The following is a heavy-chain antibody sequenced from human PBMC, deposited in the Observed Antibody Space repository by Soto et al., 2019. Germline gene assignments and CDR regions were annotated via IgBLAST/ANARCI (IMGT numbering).Heavy chain of an antibody. CDR2: IYYSGST. CDR3: ARSSYSSSFSY. D-gene: IGHD6-6*01. J-gene: IGHJ4*02. Sequence: QGQLQESGPGLVKPSETLSLTCPVSGGSLSSYYWSWIRQPPGKGLEWIGYIYYSGSTNYNPSLKSRVTISVDTSKNQFSLKLSSVTAADTAVYYCARSSYSSSFSYWGQGTLFTVSS. CDR1: GGSLSSYY. V-gene: IGHV4-59*01.